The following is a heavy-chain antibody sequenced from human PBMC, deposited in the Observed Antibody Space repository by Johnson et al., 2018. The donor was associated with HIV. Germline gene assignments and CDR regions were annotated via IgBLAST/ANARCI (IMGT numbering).Heavy chain of an antibody. Sequence: LVESGGDLVPPGGSLRLSCAASGFTVSSNYMSWVRQAPGKGLEWVSVIYSGGSTYYADSVKGRFTISRDNSKNTLYLQMNSLRAEDTAVYYCARDMCSGGSCYAFDIWGQGTMVTVSS. V-gene: IGHV3-66*01. J-gene: IGHJ3*02. D-gene: IGHD2-15*01. CDR3: ARDMCSGGSCYAFDI. CDR2: IYSGGST. CDR1: GFTVSSNY.